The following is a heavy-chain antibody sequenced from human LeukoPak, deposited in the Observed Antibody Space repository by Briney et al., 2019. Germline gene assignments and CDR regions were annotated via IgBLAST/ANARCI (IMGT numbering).Heavy chain of an antibody. D-gene: IGHD2-2*01. CDR3: ARDMAAAIWDDYYYGMDV. CDR2: TYYRSKWYN. J-gene: IGHJ6*02. V-gene: IGHV6-1*01. CDR1: GESVSSNSAA. Sequence: TLSLTCAISGESVSSNSAAWNWIRQSPSRGLEWLGRTYYRSKWYNDYAVSVKSRITINPDTSKNQFSLQLNSVTPEDTAVYYCARDMAAAIWDDYYYGMDVWGQGTTVTVSS.